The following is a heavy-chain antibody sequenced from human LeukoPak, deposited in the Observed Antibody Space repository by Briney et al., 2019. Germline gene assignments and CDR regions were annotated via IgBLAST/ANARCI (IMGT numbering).Heavy chain of an antibody. CDR1: GFTFDDYA. CDR3: AKEGTYYYDSSDSTRFDY. V-gene: IGHV3-9*01. Sequence: GRSLRLSCVVSGFTFDDYAMHWVRQGPGKGLEWVSGISRNGGSVDYADSVKGRFTISRDNAKNSLYLQMNSLRSDDTAFYYCAKEGTYYYDSSDSTRFDYWGQGTLVTVSS. J-gene: IGHJ4*02. D-gene: IGHD3-22*01. CDR2: ISRNGGSV.